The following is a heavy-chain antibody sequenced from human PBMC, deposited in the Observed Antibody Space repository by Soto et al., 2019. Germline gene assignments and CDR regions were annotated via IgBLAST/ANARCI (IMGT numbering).Heavy chain of an antibody. J-gene: IGHJ4*02. CDR3: ARGRDYYDSSGSFDY. V-gene: IGHV3-30-3*01. Sequence: LRLSCAASGFTFSSYAMHWVRQAPGKGLEWVAVISYDGSNKYYADSVKGRFTISRDNSKNTLYLQMNSLRAEDTAVYYCARGRDYYDSSGSFDYWGQGTLVTVSS. D-gene: IGHD3-22*01. CDR2: ISYDGSNK. CDR1: GFTFSSYA.